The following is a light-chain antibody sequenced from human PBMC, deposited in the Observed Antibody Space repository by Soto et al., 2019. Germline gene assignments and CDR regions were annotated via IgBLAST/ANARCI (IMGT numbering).Light chain of an antibody. CDR2: DAS. Sequence: DIPMTQSPSSLSASVGDRVTITCQASQDISNYLNWYQQKPGKAPKLLIYDASNLGTGVPSRFSGSGSGTDFTFTISSLQPEDIATYYCQQYDNLPPDTFGQGTKLEIK. V-gene: IGKV1-33*01. J-gene: IGKJ2*01. CDR3: QQYDNLPPDT. CDR1: QDISNY.